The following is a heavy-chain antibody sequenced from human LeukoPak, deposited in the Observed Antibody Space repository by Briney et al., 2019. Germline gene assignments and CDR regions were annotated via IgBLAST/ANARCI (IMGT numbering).Heavy chain of an antibody. J-gene: IGHJ4*02. Sequence: SVNVSCKVSGYTLNELSMHWVRQAPGKGLEWMGGFDPEDGETIYEQKFQGRVTMTEDTSTDTAYMELSSLSSEDTAVYYCAAGRLYYDSSGYYYDWGQGTLVTVSS. D-gene: IGHD3-22*01. CDR1: GYTLNELS. CDR3: AAGRLYYDSSGYYYD. CDR2: FDPEDGET. V-gene: IGHV1-24*01.